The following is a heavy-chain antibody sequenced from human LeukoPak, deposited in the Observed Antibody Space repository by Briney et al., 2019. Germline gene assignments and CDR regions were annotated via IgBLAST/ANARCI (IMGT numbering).Heavy chain of an antibody. J-gene: IGHJ4*02. Sequence: GESLKISCKGSGYSFTSYWIGWVRQMLGKGLEWMGIIYPGDSDTRYSPSFQGQVTISADKSISTAYLQWSSLKASDTAMYYCARRSSYYYDSSGYYADYFDYWGQGTLVTVSS. CDR3: ARRSSYYYDSSGYYADYFDY. CDR1: GYSFTSYW. D-gene: IGHD3-22*01. CDR2: IYPGDSDT. V-gene: IGHV5-51*01.